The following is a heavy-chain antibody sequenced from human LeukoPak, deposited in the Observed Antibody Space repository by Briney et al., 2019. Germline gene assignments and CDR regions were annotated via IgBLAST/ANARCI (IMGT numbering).Heavy chain of an antibody. V-gene: IGHV3-30*02. CDR1: GITFSTYD. Sequence: GGSLRLSCAASGITFSTYDMHWVRQAPGKGLEWVAFIWYDGDEKYFADSVKGRFTISRDNSKNTLYLQMNSLRGEDTAVYYCGTEQKGPRAAFDSWGQGTLVTVSS. CDR3: GTEQKGPRAAFDS. J-gene: IGHJ4*02. D-gene: IGHD1/OR15-1a*01. CDR2: IWYDGDEK.